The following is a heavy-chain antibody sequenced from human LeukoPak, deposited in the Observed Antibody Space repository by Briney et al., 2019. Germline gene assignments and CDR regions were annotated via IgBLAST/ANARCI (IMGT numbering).Heavy chain of an antibody. CDR1: GFTFSSYA. J-gene: IGHJ6*02. V-gene: IGHV3-30-3*01. Sequence: GGSLRLSCAASGFTFSSYAMHWVRQAPGKGLEWVAVISYDGSNKYYADSVKGRFIISRDNSKNTLYLQMNSLRAEDTAVYYCARGATRDYYYYGMDVWGQGTTVTVSS. CDR3: ARGATRDYYYYGMDV. CDR2: ISYDGSNK.